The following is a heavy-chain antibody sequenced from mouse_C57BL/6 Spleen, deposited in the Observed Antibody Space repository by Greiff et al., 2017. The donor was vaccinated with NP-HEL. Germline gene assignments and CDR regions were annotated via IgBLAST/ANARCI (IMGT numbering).Heavy chain of an antibody. V-gene: IGHV5-4*01. D-gene: IGHD2-2*01. J-gene: IGHJ1*03. CDR3: ARDRWLRRGVHWYFDV. CDR1: GFTFSSYA. CDR2: ISDGGSYT. Sequence: EVQGVESGGGLVKPGGSLKLSCAASGFTFSSYAMSWVRQTPEKRLEWVATISDGGSYTYYPDNVKGRFTISRDNAKNNLYLQMSHLKSEDTAMYYCARDRWLRRGVHWYFDVWGTGTTVTVSS.